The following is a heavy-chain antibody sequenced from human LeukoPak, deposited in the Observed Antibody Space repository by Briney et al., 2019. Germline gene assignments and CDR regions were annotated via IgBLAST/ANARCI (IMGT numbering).Heavy chain of an antibody. CDR3: ARGDPSSGSPLLDY. Sequence: SETLSLTRTVSGYSISSGYYWGWIRQPPGKGLEWIGSIYHSGSTYYNPSLKSRVTISVDTSKNQFSLKLSSVTAADTAVYYCARGDPSSGSPLLDYWGQGTLVTVSS. D-gene: IGHD3-22*01. CDR2: IYHSGST. V-gene: IGHV4-38-2*02. CDR1: GYSISSGYY. J-gene: IGHJ4*02.